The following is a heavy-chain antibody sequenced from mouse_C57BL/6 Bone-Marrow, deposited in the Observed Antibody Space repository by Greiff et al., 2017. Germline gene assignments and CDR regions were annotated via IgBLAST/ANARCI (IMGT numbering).Heavy chain of an antibody. CDR3: ARSGSTGAWFAY. CDR2: INPSSGYT. V-gene: IGHV1-7*01. Sequence: QVQLQQPGAELVRPGTSVKLSCKASGYTFTSYWMHWVKQRPGQGLEWIGYINPSSGYTKYNQKFKDKATLTADKSSSTAYMQLSSLTYEDSAVYYCARSGSTGAWFAYWGQGTLVTVSA. J-gene: IGHJ3*01. D-gene: IGHD3-1*01. CDR1: GYTFTSYW.